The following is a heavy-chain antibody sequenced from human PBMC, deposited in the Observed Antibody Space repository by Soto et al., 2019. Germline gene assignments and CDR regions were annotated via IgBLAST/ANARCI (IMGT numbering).Heavy chain of an antibody. CDR3: TTARGTYGAEQFQH. V-gene: IGHV3-15*01. CDR1: GFTFTNAW. CDR2: IKSKTDGGTT. Sequence: PGVSLRLSYSASGFTFTNAWMSWVRQAPGKGLEWVGRIKSKTDGGTTDYAAPVKGRFTISRDDSKNTLYLQMNSLKTEDTAVYYCTTARGTYGAEQFQHWGQGNLVTV. J-gene: IGHJ1*01. D-gene: IGHD4-17*01.